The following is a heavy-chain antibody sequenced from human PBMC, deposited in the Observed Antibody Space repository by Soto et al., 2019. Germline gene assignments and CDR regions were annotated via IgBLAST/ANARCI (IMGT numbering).Heavy chain of an antibody. CDR3: ARANVDTALQNWLDP. Sequence: EVQLVESGGGLIQPGGSLRLSCATSGFSVSSNPMSWVRQAPGKGLEWISIIYSGGGTYYADSVKGRFTISRDNSKNTLDLQMDILRPEDTAVYYCARANVDTALQNWLDPWGQGTLVTVSS. D-gene: IGHD5-18*01. CDR2: IYSGGGT. CDR1: GFSVSSNP. V-gene: IGHV3-53*01. J-gene: IGHJ5*02.